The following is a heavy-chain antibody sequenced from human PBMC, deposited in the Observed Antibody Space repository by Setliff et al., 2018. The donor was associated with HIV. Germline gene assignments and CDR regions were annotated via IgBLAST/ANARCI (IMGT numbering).Heavy chain of an antibody. D-gene: IGHD2-15*01. CDR3: ARVGGKGYSNFLDS. CDR1: SGSIHSGSYY. J-gene: IGHJ4*02. CDR2: IYTSGST. Sequence: SETLSLTCIVSSGSIHSGSYYWSWIRQPVGKGLEWIGRIYTSGSTDYNPSLKSRVALSVDTAKNHFSLNLTSVTAADTAIYFCARVGGKGYSNFLDSWGQGLLVTVSS. V-gene: IGHV4-61*02.